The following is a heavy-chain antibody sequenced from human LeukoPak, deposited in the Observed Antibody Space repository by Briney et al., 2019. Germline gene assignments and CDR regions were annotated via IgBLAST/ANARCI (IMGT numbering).Heavy chain of an antibody. J-gene: IGHJ4*02. CDR1: GYTFSNYG. V-gene: IGHV1-18*04. Sequence: ASVKVSCKASGYTFSNYGISWVRQAPGLGLEWMGWTSYNGNTNYAQKFQDRVTMTTDTSTTTAYMELRSLESDDTAVYYCARHSGSGWQALGYWGQGTLATVSS. CDR3: ARHSGSGWQALGY. D-gene: IGHD6-19*01. CDR2: TSYNGNT.